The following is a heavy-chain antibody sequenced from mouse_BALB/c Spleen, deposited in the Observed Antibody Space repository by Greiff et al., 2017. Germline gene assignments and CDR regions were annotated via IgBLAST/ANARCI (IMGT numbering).Heavy chain of an antibody. J-gene: IGHJ4*01. V-gene: IGHV1S81*02. Sequence: QVHVKQPGAELVKPGASVKLSCKASGYTFTSYYMYWVKQRPGQGLEWIGGINPSNGGTNFNEKFKSKATLTVDKSSSTAYMQLSSLTSEDSAVYYCTRNWDHYYAMDYWGQGTSVTVSS. CDR3: TRNWDHYYAMDY. D-gene: IGHD4-1*01. CDR2: INPSNGGT. CDR1: GYTFTSYY.